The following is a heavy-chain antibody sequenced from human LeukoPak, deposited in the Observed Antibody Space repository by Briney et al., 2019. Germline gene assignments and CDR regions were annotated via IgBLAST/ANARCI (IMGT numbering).Heavy chain of an antibody. D-gene: IGHD3-10*01. CDR2: ISGSGGST. Sequence: GGSLRLSCAASGFTFSSYSMSWVRQAPGKGLEWVSAISGSGGSTYYADSVKGRFTISRDNSKNTLYLQMNSLRAEDTAVYYCAKYLGYYYGSGAPDVWGKGTTVTVSS. J-gene: IGHJ6*04. CDR3: AKYLGYYYGSGAPDV. CDR1: GFTFSSYS. V-gene: IGHV3-23*01.